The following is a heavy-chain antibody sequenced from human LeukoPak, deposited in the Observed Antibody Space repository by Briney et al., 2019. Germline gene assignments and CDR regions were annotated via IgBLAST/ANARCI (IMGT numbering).Heavy chain of an antibody. J-gene: IGHJ4*02. CDR1: GFTFSSYA. D-gene: IGHD3-10*01. CDR2: ISGSGGST. Sequence: GGSLRLSCAASGFTFSSYAMSWVRQAPGKELEWVSAISGSGGSTYYADSVKGRFTISRDNSKNTLYLQMNSLRAEDTAVYYCAKDWFGELFVDYWGQGTLVTVSS. CDR3: AKDWFGELFVDY. V-gene: IGHV3-23*01.